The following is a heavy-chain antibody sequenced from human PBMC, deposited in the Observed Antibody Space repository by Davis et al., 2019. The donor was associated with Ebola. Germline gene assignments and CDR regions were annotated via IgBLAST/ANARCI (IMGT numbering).Heavy chain of an antibody. CDR1: GGSFSSYY. CDR2: IYTSGST. V-gene: IGHV4-4*07. CDR3: ARDRGRLVPYFDY. J-gene: IGHJ4*02. D-gene: IGHD6-19*01. Sequence: PGGSLRLSCAVYGGSFSSYYWSWIRQPAGKGLEWIGRIYTSGSTNYNPSLKSRVTMSVDTSKNQFSLKLSSVTAADTAVYYCARDRGRLVPYFDYWGQGTLVTVSS.